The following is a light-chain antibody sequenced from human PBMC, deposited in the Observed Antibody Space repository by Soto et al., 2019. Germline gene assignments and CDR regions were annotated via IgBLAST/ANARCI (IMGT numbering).Light chain of an antibody. CDR1: SSDVGAYNY. J-gene: IGLJ3*02. V-gene: IGLV2-14*01. CDR2: EVS. Sequence: QSVLTQPASVSGSPGQSITISCTGTSSDVGAYNYVSWYQQHPGKAPKLMIFEVSDRPSRVSNRFSGSKSGNTASLTISGLQAEDEADYYCSSYTATSTLWVFGGGTKLTVL. CDR3: SSYTATSTLWV.